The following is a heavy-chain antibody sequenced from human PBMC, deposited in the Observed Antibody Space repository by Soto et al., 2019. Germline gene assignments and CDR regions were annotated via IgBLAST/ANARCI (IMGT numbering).Heavy chain of an antibody. CDR1: GFTLSSYG. Sequence: GALRLSCAASGFTLSSYGMHWVRQAPGKGLEWVAVISYDGSNKYYADSVKGRFTISRDNSKNTLYLQMNSLRAEDTAVYYCVKVFYDSTGENACDIWGQRTMVTV. J-gene: IGHJ3*02. D-gene: IGHD3-22*01. CDR2: ISYDGSNK. CDR3: VKVFYDSTGENACDI. V-gene: IGHV3-30*18.